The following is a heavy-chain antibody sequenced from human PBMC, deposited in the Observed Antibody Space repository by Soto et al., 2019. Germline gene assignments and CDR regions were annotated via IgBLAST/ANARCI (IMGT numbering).Heavy chain of an antibody. J-gene: IGHJ4*02. D-gene: IGHD6-13*01. CDR1: GYTFTSYG. V-gene: IGHV1-18*04. CDR2: ISAYNGNT. Sequence: QVQLVQSGAEVKKPGASVKVSCKASGYTFTSYGISWVRQAPGQGLEWMGWISAYNGNTTYAQKLQGRVTMTTDTSTITADMKLRSLRSDDTAVYYCSRDARRYSSCWNTIYYLDYWGQGTLVTVSS. CDR3: SRDARRYSSCWNTIYYLDY.